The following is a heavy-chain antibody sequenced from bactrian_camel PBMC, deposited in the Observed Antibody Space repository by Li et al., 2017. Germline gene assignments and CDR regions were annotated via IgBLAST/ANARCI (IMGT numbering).Heavy chain of an antibody. V-gene: IGHV3S35*01. CDR2: ISVWDDTA. D-gene: IGHD2*01. J-gene: IGHJ6*01. CDR1: GYTGSNC. CDR3: AAGGPSYYSCSNRDQRGYKS. Sequence: DVQLVESGGGSVQAGGSLRLSCAVSGYTGSNCMAWFRQAPGKGRVGVAYISVWDDTAYYADSVKGRFTISQDNAKTTVYLQMNNLKPEDTAIYYCAAGGPSYYSCSNRDQRGYKSWGQGTQVTV.